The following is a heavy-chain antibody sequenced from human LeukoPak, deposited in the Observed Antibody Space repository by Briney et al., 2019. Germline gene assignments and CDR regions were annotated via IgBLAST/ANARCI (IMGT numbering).Heavy chain of an antibody. V-gene: IGHV1-2*02. Sequence: ASVKVSCKASGYTFTGYYMHGVRQAPGQGREWMGGINTISGGTNYAQKFQGRVTMTKDTSISTAYRELSRLRSDDTAVYYCARDGQAGDYWGQGTLVTVSS. CDR1: GYTFTGYY. CDR3: ARDGQAGDY. J-gene: IGHJ4*02. CDR2: INTISGGT.